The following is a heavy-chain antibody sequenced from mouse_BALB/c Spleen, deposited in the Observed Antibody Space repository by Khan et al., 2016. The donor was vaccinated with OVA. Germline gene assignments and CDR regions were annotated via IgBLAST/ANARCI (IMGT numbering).Heavy chain of an antibody. CDR3: TRLGTTGWFAY. J-gene: IGHJ3*01. CDR1: GYSFTDYY. CDR2: IDPFNGST. D-gene: IGHD2-13*01. Sequence: VQLKQSGPELMKPGASVKISCKASGYSFTDYYIHWVKQSHGQSLEWIGYIDPFNGSTNFNPTFKGTATLTVAKSSSTAYMHLNSLTSEDSAVYYCTRLGTTGWFAYWGQGTLVTVSA. V-gene: IGHV1S135*01.